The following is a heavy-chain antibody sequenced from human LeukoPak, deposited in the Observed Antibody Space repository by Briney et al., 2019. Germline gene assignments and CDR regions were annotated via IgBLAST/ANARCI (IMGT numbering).Heavy chain of an antibody. V-gene: IGHV1-2*02. Sequence: ASVKVSCKASGYTFTGYYMHWVRQAPGQGLEWMGWINPNSGGTNYAQKFQGRVTMTRDTSISTAYMGLSRLRSDDTAVYYCASLRFLEWLLYGGGFDYWGQGTLVTVSS. J-gene: IGHJ4*02. CDR3: ASLRFLEWLLYGGGFDY. D-gene: IGHD3-3*01. CDR2: INPNSGGT. CDR1: GYTFTGYY.